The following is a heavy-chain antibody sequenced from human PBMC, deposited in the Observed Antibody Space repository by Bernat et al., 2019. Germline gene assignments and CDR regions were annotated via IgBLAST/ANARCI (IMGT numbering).Heavy chain of an antibody. J-gene: IGHJ6*03. CDR2: IYHSGST. Sequence: QLQLQESGPGLVKPSETLSLTCTVSAGSISSSNWWSWVRQPPGKGLEWIGEIYHSGSTNYNPSLKSRVTISVDKSKNQFSLKLSSVTAADTAVYYCAKGEAGYYYYYMDVWGKGTTVTVSS. CDR3: AKGEAGYYYYYMDV. V-gene: IGHV4-4*02. CDR1: AGSISSSNW.